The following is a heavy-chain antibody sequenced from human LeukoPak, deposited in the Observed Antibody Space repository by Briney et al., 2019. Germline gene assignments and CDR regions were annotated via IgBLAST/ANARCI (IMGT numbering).Heavy chain of an antibody. CDR2: ISSSSSYI. J-gene: IGHJ4*02. CDR3: ASTSSGGSSYSYGFDY. Sequence: GGSLRLSCAASGFTFSSYSMNWVRQAPGKGLEWVSSISSSSSYIYYADSVKGRFTISRDNAKNSLYLQMNSLRAEDTAVYYCASTSSGGSSYSYGFDYWGQGTLVTVSS. V-gene: IGHV3-21*01. CDR1: GFTFSSYS. D-gene: IGHD2-15*01.